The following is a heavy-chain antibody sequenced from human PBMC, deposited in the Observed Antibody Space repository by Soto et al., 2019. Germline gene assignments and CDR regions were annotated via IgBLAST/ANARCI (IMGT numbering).Heavy chain of an antibody. CDR2: ISGSGGST. J-gene: IGHJ4*02. V-gene: IGHV3-23*01. CDR1: GFTFSSYA. CDR3: ATVGATTRRNYFDY. Sequence: GSLRLSFAASGFTFSSYAMSWVRQAPGKGLEWVSAISGSGGSTYYADSVKGRFTISRDNSKNTLYLQMNSPRAEDTAVYYCATVGATTRRNYFDYWGQGTLVTVSS. D-gene: IGHD1-26*01.